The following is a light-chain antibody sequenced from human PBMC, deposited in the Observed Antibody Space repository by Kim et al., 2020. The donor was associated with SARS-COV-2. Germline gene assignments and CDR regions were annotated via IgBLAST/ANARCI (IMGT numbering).Light chain of an antibody. J-gene: IGLJ1*01. CDR3: SSYTTSSTYV. CDR1: SSGVGDYNY. V-gene: IGLV2-14*01. Sequence: QSALTQPASVSGSPGQSITISCTGTSSGVGDYNYVSWYQQHPGKAPKLIIYDVSKRPSGVSNRFSGSKSGNTASLTISGLQAEDEADYYWSSYTTSSTYVFGTGTKVTV. CDR2: DVS.